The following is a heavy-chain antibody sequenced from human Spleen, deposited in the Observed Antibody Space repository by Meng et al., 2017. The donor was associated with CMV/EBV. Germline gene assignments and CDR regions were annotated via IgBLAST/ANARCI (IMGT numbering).Heavy chain of an antibody. V-gene: IGHV5-51*01. CDR3: ARRAGGGYLFDY. Sequence: CERSGYSFPSDWIGWVRQMPGKGLEWMGIIYPGDSDTRYSPSFQGQVTISADKSINTAYLQWSSLKASDTAIYFCARRAGGGYLFDYWGQGTLVTVSS. CDR1: GYSFPSDW. CDR2: IYPGDSDT. J-gene: IGHJ4*02. D-gene: IGHD1-26*01.